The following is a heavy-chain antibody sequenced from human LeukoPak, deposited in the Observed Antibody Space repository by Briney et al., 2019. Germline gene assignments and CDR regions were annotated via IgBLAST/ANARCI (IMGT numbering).Heavy chain of an antibody. CDR2: IYYSGST. CDR1: GGSISSYY. CDR3: ARGHSSSWSGYYYYYYMDV. D-gene: IGHD6-13*01. V-gene: IGHV4-59*01. Sequence: SETLSLTCTVSGGSISSYYWSWIRRPPGKGLEWIGYIYYSGSTNYNPSLKSRVTISVDTSKNQFSLKLSSVTAADTAVYYCARGHSSSWSGYYYYYYMDVWGKGTTVTISS. J-gene: IGHJ6*03.